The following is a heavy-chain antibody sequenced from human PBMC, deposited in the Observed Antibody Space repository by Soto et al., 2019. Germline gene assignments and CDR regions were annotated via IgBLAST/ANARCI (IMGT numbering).Heavy chain of an antibody. CDR1: GYTFTSYA. J-gene: IGHJ6*03. V-gene: IGHV1-3*01. Sequence: QVQLVQSGAEVKKPGASVKVSCKASGYTFTSYAMHWVRQAPGQRLEWMGWINAGNGNTKYSQKFQGRVTITRDTSASTAYMEVSSLRSEDTAVYYCARAGYYDILTANYYYCCLDVWGKGTTVTVSS. CDR2: INAGNGNT. D-gene: IGHD3-9*01. CDR3: ARAGYYDILTANYYYCCLDV.